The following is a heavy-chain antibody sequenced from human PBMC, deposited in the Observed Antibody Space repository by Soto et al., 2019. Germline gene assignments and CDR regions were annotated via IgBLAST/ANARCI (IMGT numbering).Heavy chain of an antibody. J-gene: IGHJ4*02. V-gene: IGHV1-69*01. CDR2: IIPILGTA. Sequence: QVQLVQSGAEVKKPGSSVKVSCRASGGTFSSYAISWVRQAPGQGLEWMGGIIPILGTANYAQKFQGRVTITADESTSSAYMELSSLRSEDTAVYYCARGRNSRYCSGGSCDWGHFDYWGQGTLVTVSS. CDR1: GGTFSSYA. D-gene: IGHD2-15*01. CDR3: ARGRNSRYCSGGSCDWGHFDY.